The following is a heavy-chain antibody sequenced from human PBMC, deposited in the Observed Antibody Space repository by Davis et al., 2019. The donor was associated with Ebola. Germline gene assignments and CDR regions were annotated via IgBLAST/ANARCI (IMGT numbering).Heavy chain of an antibody. CDR2: ISSSGGNS. CDR1: GVTFRNYV. Sequence: GESLKISCAVSGVTFRNYVMSWVRQAPGKGLEWVSSISSSGGNSFYMDSVKGRFYIDRDNSKNTLYLQMNSLRAEDTAVYYCAKDRVRFDYWGQGTLVTVSS. J-gene: IGHJ4*02. CDR3: AKDRVRFDY. D-gene: IGHD3-10*01. V-gene: IGHV3-23*01.